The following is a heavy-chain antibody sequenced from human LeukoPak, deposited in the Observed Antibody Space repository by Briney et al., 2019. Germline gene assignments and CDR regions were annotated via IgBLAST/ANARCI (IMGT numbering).Heavy chain of an antibody. CDR3: ARDPSNTSGRYIYFDY. V-gene: IGHV1-18*01. Sequence: GASVKVSCKASGYTFKAYGVSWVRQAPGQGLAWMGWISTYNGDTKYPQNFQGRVTMTTDTSTSTAYMELRSLRSDDTAVYYCARDPSNTSGRYIYFDYWGQGSLVTVSS. CDR2: ISTYNGDT. CDR1: GYTFKAYG. D-gene: IGHD6-19*01. J-gene: IGHJ4*02.